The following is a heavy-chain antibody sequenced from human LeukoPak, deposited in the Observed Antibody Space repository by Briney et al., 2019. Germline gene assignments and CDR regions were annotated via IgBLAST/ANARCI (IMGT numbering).Heavy chain of an antibody. CDR2: IAYDGSRA. CDR3: TRYNNDHFDY. CDR1: GFTFGGYG. Sequence: GGSLRPSCAGAGFTFGGYGMHWFRQTPGKGLEWVAVIAYDGSRAFYADSVKGRFTISRDNSKNTMSVQMDDLRAEDTAVYYCTRYNNDHFDYWGQGTLVTVSS. J-gene: IGHJ4*02. D-gene: IGHD1-14*01. V-gene: IGHV3-33*01.